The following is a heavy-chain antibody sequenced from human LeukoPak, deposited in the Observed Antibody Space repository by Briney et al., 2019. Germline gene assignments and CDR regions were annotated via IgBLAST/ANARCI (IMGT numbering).Heavy chain of an antibody. CDR2: IYNSGFT. J-gene: IGHJ5*02. Sequence: SQTLSLTCTVSGDTVSGDSISRGTYYWNWIRQPAGKGLEWIGRIYNSGFTNYNPSLKSRVTISVDTSKNQFSLKLSSVTAADTAVYYCARAGSSSWSNLRYRDWFDPLRQGTLVTVSS. D-gene: IGHD6-13*01. V-gene: IGHV4-61*02. CDR3: ARAGSSSWSNLRYRDWFDP. CDR1: GDSISRGTYY.